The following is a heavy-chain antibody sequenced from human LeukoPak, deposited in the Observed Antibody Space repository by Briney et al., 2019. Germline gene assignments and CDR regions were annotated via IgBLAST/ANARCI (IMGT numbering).Heavy chain of an antibody. V-gene: IGHV4-59*01. D-gene: IGHD2-2*03. CDR1: GGSISSYY. J-gene: IGHJ4*02. CDR3: AREDGYCSSTSCYGFDY. CDR2: IYYSGST. Sequence: SETQSLTCTVSGGSISSYYWSWIRQPPGKGLEWIGYIYYSGSTNYNPSLKSRVTISVDTSKNQFSLKLSSVTAADTAVYYCAREDGYCSSTSCYGFDYWGQGTLVTVSS.